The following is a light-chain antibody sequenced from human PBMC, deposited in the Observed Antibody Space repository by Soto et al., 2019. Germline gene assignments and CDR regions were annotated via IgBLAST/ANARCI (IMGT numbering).Light chain of an antibody. Sequence: DIQLTQSPSFLSASVGDRVTITCRASQGISSYLAWHQQKSGKAPKLLIYAASTLQSGVPSRFSGSGSGTEFTLTISSLQPEDFATYYCQQHNSYPLTFGGGTKVEIK. V-gene: IGKV1-9*01. CDR1: QGISSY. J-gene: IGKJ4*01. CDR3: QQHNSYPLT. CDR2: AAS.